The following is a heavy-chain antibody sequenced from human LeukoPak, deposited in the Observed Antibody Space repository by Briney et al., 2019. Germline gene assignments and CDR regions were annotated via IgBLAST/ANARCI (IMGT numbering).Heavy chain of an antibody. D-gene: IGHD2-21*01. CDR1: GGSVSSGSYY. J-gene: IGHJ4*02. Sequence: SEILSLTCTVSGGSVSSGSYYWSWIRQPPGKGLEWIGYIYYSGSTNYNPSLKSRVTISVDTSKNQFSLRVSSVTAADTAVYYCARHLNNCGDDCYIFDYWGQGTLVTVSS. CDR3: ARHLNNCGDDCYIFDY. CDR2: IYYSGST. V-gene: IGHV4-61*01.